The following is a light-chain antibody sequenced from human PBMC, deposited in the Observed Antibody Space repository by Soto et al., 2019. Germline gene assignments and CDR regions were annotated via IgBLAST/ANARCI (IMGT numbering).Light chain of an antibody. CDR2: DAS. J-gene: IGKJ5*01. Sequence: IQMTQSPSSLSASVGDRVTITCRASQGISSALAWYQQKPGKAPKLLIYDASSLESGVPSRFSGSGSGTDLTLTISSPQPEYFATHYCQQFNNYPLSFGQGTRREI. V-gene: IGKV1D-13*01. CDR3: QQFNNYPLS. CDR1: QGISSA.